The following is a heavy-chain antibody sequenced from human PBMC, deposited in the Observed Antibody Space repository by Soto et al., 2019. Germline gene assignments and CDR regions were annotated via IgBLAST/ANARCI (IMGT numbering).Heavy chain of an antibody. J-gene: IGHJ4*02. CDR3: TTDPYYDSSGYYYSDY. CDR2: IKSKTDGGTT. D-gene: IGHD3-22*01. Sequence: GGSLRLSCAASGFTFSNAWMSWVRQAPGKGLEWVGRIKSKTDGGTTDYAAPVKGRFTISRDDSKNTLYLQMNSLKTEGTAVYYCTTDPYYDSSGYYYSDYWGQGTLVTVS. CDR1: GFTFSNAW. V-gene: IGHV3-15*01.